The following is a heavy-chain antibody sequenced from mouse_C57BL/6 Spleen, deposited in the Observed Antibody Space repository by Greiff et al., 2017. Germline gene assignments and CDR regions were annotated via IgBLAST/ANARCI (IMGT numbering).Heavy chain of an antibody. CDR1: GYTFTDYE. CDR2: IDPETGGT. V-gene: IGHV1-15*01. J-gene: IGHJ4*01. Sequence: QVQLQQSGAELVRPGASVTLSCKASGYTFTDYEMHWVKQTPVHGLEWIGAIDPETGGTAYNQKFKGKAILTAYKSSSTAYMELRSLTSEDSAVYYCTRERVAMDYWGQGTSVTVSS. CDR3: TRERVAMDY.